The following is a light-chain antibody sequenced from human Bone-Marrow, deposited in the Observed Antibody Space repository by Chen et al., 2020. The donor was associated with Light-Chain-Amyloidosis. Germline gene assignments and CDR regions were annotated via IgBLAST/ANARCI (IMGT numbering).Light chain of an antibody. Sequence: SYELTQPPSVSVSPGQTARITCSGDDLPTKYAYWYQQKPGQAPVLVIHRDNERPSGISERFSGSSSGTTATLTISGGQAEDEAYYHCQSADSSGTYEVIFGGGTKLTVL. CDR2: RDN. CDR1: DLPTKY. V-gene: IGLV3-25*03. CDR3: QSADSSGTYEVI. J-gene: IGLJ2*01.